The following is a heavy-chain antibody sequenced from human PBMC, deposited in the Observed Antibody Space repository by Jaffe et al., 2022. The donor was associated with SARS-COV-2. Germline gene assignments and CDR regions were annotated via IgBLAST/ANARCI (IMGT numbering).Heavy chain of an antibody. Sequence: EVQLVESGGGLVKPGGSLRLSCAASGFTFSSYSMNWVRQAPGKGLEWVSSISSSSSYIYYADSVKGRFTISRDNAKNSLYLQMNSLRAEDTAVYYCARGMKDVLRFLEWLLSGDYWGQGTLVTVSS. V-gene: IGHV3-21*01. D-gene: IGHD3-3*01. J-gene: IGHJ4*02. CDR3: ARGMKDVLRFLEWLLSGDY. CDR2: ISSSSSYI. CDR1: GFTFSSYS.